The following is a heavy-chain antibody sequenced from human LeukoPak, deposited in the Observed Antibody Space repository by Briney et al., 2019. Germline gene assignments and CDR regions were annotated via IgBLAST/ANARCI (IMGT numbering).Heavy chain of an antibody. D-gene: IGHD2-2*01. V-gene: IGHV3-23*01. J-gene: IGHJ4*02. CDR3: AKDLATSTSCSDY. CDR2: IIGSGGST. CDR1: GFPFSSYA. Sequence: PGGSLRLSCAPSGFPFSSYAMRWVRQAPGEGLEGVSSIIGSGGSTYYPHSVKGRFTISKDNSKNTLYLQMNSLSAEGTAVHYCAKDLATSTSCSDYWGEGSLVTVSS.